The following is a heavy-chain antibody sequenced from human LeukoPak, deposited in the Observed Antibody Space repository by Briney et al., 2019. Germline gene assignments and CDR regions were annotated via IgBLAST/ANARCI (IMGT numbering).Heavy chain of an antibody. CDR1: GYSFTSYW. V-gene: IGHV5-51*01. D-gene: IGHD6-13*01. Sequence: GESLKISCKGSGYSFTSYWIGWVRQMPGKGLEWMGIIYPGDSDTRYSPSFQGQVTISADKSISTAYLQWSSLKASDTAMYYCARHRPGWGGIAAAGVGVIAGGMDVWGQGTTVTVSS. CDR2: IYPGDSDT. J-gene: IGHJ6*02. CDR3: ARHRPGWGGIAAAGVGVIAGGMDV.